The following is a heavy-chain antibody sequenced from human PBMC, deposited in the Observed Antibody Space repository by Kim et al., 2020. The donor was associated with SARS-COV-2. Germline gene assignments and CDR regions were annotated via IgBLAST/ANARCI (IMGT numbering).Heavy chain of an antibody. Sequence: SVKVSCKASGGTFSSYAISWVRQAPGQGLEWMGGIIPIFGTANYAQKFQGRVTITADESTSTAYMELSSLRSEDTAVYYCAREFESSLNHSNYYYYGMDVWGQGTTVTVSS. J-gene: IGHJ6*02. CDR3: AREFESSLNHSNYYYYGMDV. D-gene: IGHD3-22*01. V-gene: IGHV1-69*13. CDR2: IIPIFGTA. CDR1: GGTFSSYA.